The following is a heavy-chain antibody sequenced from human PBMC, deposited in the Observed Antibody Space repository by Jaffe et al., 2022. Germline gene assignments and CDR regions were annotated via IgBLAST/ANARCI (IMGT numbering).Heavy chain of an antibody. D-gene: IGHD3-22*01. Sequence: EVQLVDSGGGLVQPGGSLRLSCAASGFTVSGSYMSWVRQAPGKGLEWVSVIYSGGSAYYADSVRGRFTISRQNSENTLSLQMNSLRSEDTAVYYCARLGPSTNYYDSTGYYHDCWGQGTLVTVSS. V-gene: IGHV3-53*04. CDR3: ARLGPSTNYYDSTGYYHDC. CDR2: IYSGGSA. J-gene: IGHJ4*02. CDR1: GFTVSGSY.